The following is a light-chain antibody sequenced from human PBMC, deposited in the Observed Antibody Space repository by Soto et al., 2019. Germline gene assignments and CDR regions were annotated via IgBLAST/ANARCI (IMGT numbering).Light chain of an antibody. Sequence: DIQMTQSPSSLSASVGDRVTITCRAGQDINIYLAWYQQKPGKVPKLLISAASTLQSGVPSRFSGSGSGTDFTLTISRLQPEDVATYYCQKDDGAPLTFCGGTKVEIK. CDR2: AAS. CDR1: QDINIY. V-gene: IGKV1-27*01. CDR3: QKDDGAPLT. J-gene: IGKJ4*01.